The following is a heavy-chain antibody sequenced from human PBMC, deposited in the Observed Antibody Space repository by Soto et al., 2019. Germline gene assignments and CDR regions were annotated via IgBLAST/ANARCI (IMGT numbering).Heavy chain of an antibody. V-gene: IGHV1-2*02. D-gene: IGHD4-4*01. CDR2: INPKSDDT. J-gene: IGHJ5*02. CDR3: ARKHSLDYIRWGLDP. Sequence: ASVKVSCKASGYPFSDNQIHWLRRAPGQGLEWMGRINPKSDDTNYAQKFQGRVTMTRDTSIDTAYLELTGLTSDDTATYYCARKHSLDYIRWGLDPWGQGTLVTV. CDR1: GYPFSDNQ.